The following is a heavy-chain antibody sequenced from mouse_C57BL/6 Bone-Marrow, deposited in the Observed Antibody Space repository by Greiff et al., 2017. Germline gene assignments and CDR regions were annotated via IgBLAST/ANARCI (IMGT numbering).Heavy chain of an antibody. CDR3: AREDGYYAMDD. CDR2: IDPSDSST. CDR1: GYTFTSYW. J-gene: IGHJ4*01. D-gene: IGHD2-3*01. V-gene: IGHV1-69*01. Sequence: VQLQQPGAELVMPGASVKLSCKASGYTFTSYWMHWVKQRPGQGLEWIGEIDPSDSSTNYNQKLKGKSTLTVDKSSITAYMQLSSLTSEDSAIYYWAREDGYYAMDDWGQGTSVTVSS.